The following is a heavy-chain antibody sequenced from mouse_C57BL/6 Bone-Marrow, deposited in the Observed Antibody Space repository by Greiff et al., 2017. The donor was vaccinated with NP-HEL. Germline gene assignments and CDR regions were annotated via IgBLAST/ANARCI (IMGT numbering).Heavy chain of an antibody. CDR3: ARHSYDGYFDY. V-gene: IGHV5-9*01. J-gene: IGHJ2*01. CDR1: GFTFSSYT. Sequence: EVQGVESGGGLVKPGGSLKLSCAASGFTFSSYTMSWVRQTPEKRLEWVATISGGGGNTYYPDSVKGRFTISRDNAKNTLYLQMSRLRSEDTALYYCARHSYDGYFDYWGQGTTLTVSS. CDR2: ISGGGGNT. D-gene: IGHD2-3*01.